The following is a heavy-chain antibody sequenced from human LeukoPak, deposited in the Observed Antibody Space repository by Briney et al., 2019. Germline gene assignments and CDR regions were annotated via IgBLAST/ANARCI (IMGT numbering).Heavy chain of an antibody. D-gene: IGHD3-9*01. CDR1: GGSISSYP. Sequence: SETLSLTCSVSGGSISSYPWSWIRQPPGKGLEWIGYIYYSGSTNYNPSLKRRVTQSVDTSKNQFSLKLSSVTAVDTAVYYCARLRPDYDILTGFPMDVWGPGTTVTVSS. V-gene: IGHV4-59*01. CDR2: IYYSGST. CDR3: ARLRPDYDILTGFPMDV. J-gene: IGHJ6*02.